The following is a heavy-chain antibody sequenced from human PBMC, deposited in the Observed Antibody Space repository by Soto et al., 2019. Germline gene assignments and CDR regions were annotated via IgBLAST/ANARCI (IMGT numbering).Heavy chain of an antibody. CDR1: GLTFSSYA. V-gene: IGHV3-23*01. CDR3: AKEPAVGELAVAGDY. Sequence: AGGSLRLSCAPSGLTFSSYAMSWVRQAPGKGLEWVSDISGSGGSTYYADSVKGRFTISRDNSKNTLYLQMNSLRAEDTAVYYCAKEPAVGELAVAGDYWGQGTLVTVSS. D-gene: IGHD6-19*01. J-gene: IGHJ4*02. CDR2: ISGSGGST.